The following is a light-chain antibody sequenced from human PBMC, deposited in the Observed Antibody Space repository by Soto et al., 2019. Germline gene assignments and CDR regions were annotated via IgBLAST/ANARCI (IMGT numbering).Light chain of an antibody. J-gene: IGKJ2*01. V-gene: IGKV3-20*01. CDR3: QQQGT. Sequence: EIVLTQSPGTLSLSPGERATLSCRASRSLSSSYVVWYQQKPGQAPRLLIYAASRGATGIPDRFSGSGSATEYTLTISRLEPEDFAVYYCQQQGTFGQGTKLEIK. CDR2: AAS. CDR1: RSLSSSY.